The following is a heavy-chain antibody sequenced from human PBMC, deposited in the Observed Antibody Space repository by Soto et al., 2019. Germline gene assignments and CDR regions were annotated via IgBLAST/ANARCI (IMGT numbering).Heavy chain of an antibody. V-gene: IGHV4-61*01. CDR1: GGSVSSGSYY. CDR2: IYYSGST. D-gene: IGHD6-19*01. CDR3: ARDLAVAGYNWFDP. J-gene: IGHJ5*02. Sequence: QVQLQESGPGLVKPSETLSLTCTVSGGSVSSGSYYWSWIRQPPGKGLEWIGYIYYSGSTNYNPSLKGRVTISVDTSKNQFSLKLSSVTAADTAVYYCARDLAVAGYNWFDPWGQGTLVTVSS.